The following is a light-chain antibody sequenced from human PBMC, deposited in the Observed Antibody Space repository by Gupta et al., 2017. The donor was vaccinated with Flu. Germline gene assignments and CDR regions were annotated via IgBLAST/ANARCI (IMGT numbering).Light chain of an antibody. CDR3: QHRHSSPYT. Sequence: PSSLSASVGDTVIITCRASQSIGKYLGWYQQKPGKAPQLIIYITSTLTSGVPSRFSGSGSGTEFTLTINSRQREDFATYWCQHRHSSPYTFGQGTKVEIK. V-gene: IGKV1-39*01. CDR1: QSIGKY. J-gene: IGKJ2*01. CDR2: ITS.